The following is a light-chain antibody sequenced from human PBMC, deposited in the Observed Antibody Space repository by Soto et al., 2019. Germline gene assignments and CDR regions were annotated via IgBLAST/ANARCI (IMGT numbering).Light chain of an antibody. CDR2: RMS. Sequence: DIGMTQTPLSSPVTLGQPASISCRSSLSLVHGDGNAYLYWFQQRPGQPPRLLIYRMSNRFSGVPDRFSGSGAGTDFTLEISRVEAEDVGVYYCLQATQFPWTFGQGTKVDI. V-gene: IGKV2-24*01. CDR3: LQATQFPWT. J-gene: IGKJ1*01. CDR1: LSLVHGDGNAY.